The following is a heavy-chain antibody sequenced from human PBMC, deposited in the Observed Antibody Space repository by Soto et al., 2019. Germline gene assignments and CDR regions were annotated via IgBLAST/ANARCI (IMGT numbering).Heavy chain of an antibody. J-gene: IGHJ6*02. Sequence: GGSLRLSCAASEFTFSSYAMSWVRQAPGKGLEWVSSISYDGSNKYYADSVKGRFTISRDNSKNTLYLQMNSLRAEDTAVYYCAREGVLRFLEWLSNPNYYYGMDVWGQGTTVTVSS. CDR2: ISYDGSNK. V-gene: IGHV3-30-3*01. CDR1: EFTFSSYA. D-gene: IGHD3-3*01. CDR3: AREGVLRFLEWLSNPNYYYGMDV.